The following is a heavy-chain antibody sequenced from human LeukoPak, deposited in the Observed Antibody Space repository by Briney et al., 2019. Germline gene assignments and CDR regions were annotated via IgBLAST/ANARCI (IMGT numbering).Heavy chain of an antibody. V-gene: IGHV4-59*01. J-gene: IGHJ6*02. D-gene: IGHD2-21*02. CDR3: ARTGGDCSSGLCYYAMDV. CDR2: IHYTGST. CDR1: GGSISGSH. Sequence: PSETLSLTCLVSGGSISGSHWSWIWQPPGKGLEWIGYIHYTGSTDYNPSLRSRVTLSIDMSKNQFSLRLSSVTAADTAVYYCARTGGDCSSGLCYYAMDVWGQGTTVTVS.